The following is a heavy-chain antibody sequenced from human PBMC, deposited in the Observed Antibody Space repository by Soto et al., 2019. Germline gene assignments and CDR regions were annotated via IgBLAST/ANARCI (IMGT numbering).Heavy chain of an antibody. V-gene: IGHV3-30*18. CDR2: ISYDGGSK. D-gene: IGHD2-21*01. Sequence: QVQLVESGGGVVQPGKSLRLSCAASGFTFSTYGIHWVRQAPGKGLGWVALISYDGGSKYYGDSVKGRFVISRDNSHNTVYLQMNSLRADDTAVYFCAKEQLSNTVVVADYFDSWGQGTLVTVSS. CDR1: GFTFSTYG. J-gene: IGHJ4*02. CDR3: AKEQLSNTVVVADYFDS.